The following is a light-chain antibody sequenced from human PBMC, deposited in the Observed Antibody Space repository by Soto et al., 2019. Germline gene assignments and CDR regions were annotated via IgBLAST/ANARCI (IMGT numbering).Light chain of an antibody. Sequence: EIGLTQSPGTLSLYPGERATLSCRASQSVSSSYLAWYQQKPGQAPRLLIYGASSRATGIPDRFSGSGSGTDFTLTISRLEPEDFAVYYCQQYDSSPKTFGQGTNV. CDR2: GAS. CDR1: QSVSSSY. V-gene: IGKV3-20*01. J-gene: IGKJ1*01. CDR3: QQYDSSPKT.